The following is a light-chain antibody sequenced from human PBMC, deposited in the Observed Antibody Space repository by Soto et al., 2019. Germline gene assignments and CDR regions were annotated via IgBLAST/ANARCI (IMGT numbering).Light chain of an antibody. Sequence: EVVMTQSPATLSVSPGEGVTLSCRANQGIGDTLAWYQHKPGQAPRLLIYGASSRATGIPDRFSGSGSGTDFTLTISRLEPEDFAVYYCQQYGSSLPTFGQGTRLE. V-gene: IGKV3-20*01. CDR1: QGIGDT. J-gene: IGKJ5*01. CDR2: GAS. CDR3: QQYGSSLPT.